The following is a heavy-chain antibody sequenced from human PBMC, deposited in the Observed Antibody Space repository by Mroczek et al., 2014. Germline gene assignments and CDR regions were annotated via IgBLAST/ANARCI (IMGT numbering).Heavy chain of an antibody. Sequence: QVQLQQSGPGLVKPSETLSLTCTVSGGSISSYYWSWIRQPPGKGLEWIGYIYYSGSTNYNPSLKSRVTISVDTSKNQFSLKLSSVTAADTAVYYCARAHYGSGYWYFDLWGRGTLVTVSS. CDR3: ARAHYGSGYWYFDL. J-gene: IGHJ2*01. V-gene: IGHV4-59*01. CDR2: IYYSGST. D-gene: IGHD3-10*01. CDR1: GGSISSYY.